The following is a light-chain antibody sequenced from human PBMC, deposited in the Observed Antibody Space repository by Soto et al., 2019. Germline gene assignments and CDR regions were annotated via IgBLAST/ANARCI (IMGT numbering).Light chain of an antibody. CDR2: DVS. CDR1: QAVNSW. CDR3: QQSNNHPIS. J-gene: IGKJ5*01. Sequence: DNQLTQSPSSTSASVGDRVTITCRASQAVNSWLAWFQQEPGMAPKLVIYDVSSLQSGVPSRFSGSGSGTEFTLTISSLQPEDFATYYCQQSNNHPISFGQGTRLEIK. V-gene: IGKV1-12*01.